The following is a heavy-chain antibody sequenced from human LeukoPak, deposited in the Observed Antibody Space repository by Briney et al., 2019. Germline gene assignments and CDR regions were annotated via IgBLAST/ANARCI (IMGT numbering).Heavy chain of an antibody. D-gene: IGHD5-18*01. Sequence: PSETLSLTCTVSGGSISSYYWSWIRQPPGKGLEWIGYIYYSGNTNYNPSLKSRVTISVDTSKNQFSLKLSSVTAADTAVYYCARLRAMAIYYMDVWGKGTTVTVSS. V-gene: IGHV4-59*08. J-gene: IGHJ6*03. CDR3: ARLRAMAIYYMDV. CDR2: IYYSGNT. CDR1: GGSISSYY.